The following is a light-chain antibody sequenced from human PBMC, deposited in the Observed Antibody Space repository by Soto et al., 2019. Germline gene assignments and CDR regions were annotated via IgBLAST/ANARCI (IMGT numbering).Light chain of an antibody. Sequence: MQMTHSPSSLSVTVGDRVTITCQASQNINNYLNWYQQKPGRAPKLLIYDASNLEAGVPSRFRGSGSGTDFTFTISRLQPEDIGTYYCEQYENRPTFAQGARLEIK. CDR2: DAS. J-gene: IGKJ5*01. V-gene: IGKV1-33*01. CDR3: EQYENRPT. CDR1: QNINNY.